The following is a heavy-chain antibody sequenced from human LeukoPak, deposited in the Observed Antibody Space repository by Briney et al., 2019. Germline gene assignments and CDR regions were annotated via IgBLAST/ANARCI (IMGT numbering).Heavy chain of an antibody. D-gene: IGHD3-22*01. J-gene: IGHJ3*02. Sequence: GGSLRLSCAASGFTFSSYWMSWVRQAPGKGLEWVANIRQDESEKYFVDSVKGRFIISRDNAKNPLYLQMNSLRAEDTVVYYCARDRTPYDGNGYYDAHDIWGQGTMVTVSS. CDR1: GFTFSSYW. V-gene: IGHV3-7*01. CDR3: ARDRTPYDGNGYYDAHDI. CDR2: IRQDESEK.